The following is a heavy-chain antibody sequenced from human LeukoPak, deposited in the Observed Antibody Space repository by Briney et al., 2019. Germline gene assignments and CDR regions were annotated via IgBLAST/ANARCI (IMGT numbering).Heavy chain of an antibody. CDR1: GGSISSGGYY. J-gene: IGHJ3*02. V-gene: IGHV4-31*03. CDR3: ARDDTAMANDAFDI. D-gene: IGHD5-18*01. Sequence: SQTLSLTCTVSGGSISSGGYYWSWIRQHPGKGLEWIGYIYYSGSTYYNPSLKSRVTISVDTSKNQFSLKLSSVTAADTAVYYCARDDTAMANDAFDIWGQGTMVTVSS. CDR2: IYYSGST.